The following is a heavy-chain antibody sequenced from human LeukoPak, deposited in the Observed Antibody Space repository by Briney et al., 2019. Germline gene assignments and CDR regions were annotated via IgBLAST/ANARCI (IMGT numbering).Heavy chain of an antibody. J-gene: IGHJ6*03. D-gene: IGHD6-19*01. CDR2: IRSKSYGGTT. CDR1: GFTFGDYS. V-gene: IGHV3-49*04. CDR3: GRDQKQWLEPHYYYYTDV. Sequence: GGSLRLSCTGSGFTFGDYSMSWVRQAPGKGLEWVAFIRSKSYGGTTEYAASVKGRFTISRDDSKSIAYLQMNSLTTEDTGLYYCGRDQKQWLEPHYYYYTDVWGKGTTVTISS.